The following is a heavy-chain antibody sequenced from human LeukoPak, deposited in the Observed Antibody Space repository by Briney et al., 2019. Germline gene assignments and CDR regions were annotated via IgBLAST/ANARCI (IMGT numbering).Heavy chain of an antibody. CDR1: GYTFTSYG. Sequence: ASVKVSCEASGYTFTSYGISWVRQAPGQGLEWMGWISAYNGNTNYEKKLQGRVTMTTDTSTTTAYMQLRSLRSDDTPVYYFAGEGIAAAWTRPAWFDPLGQGTLVTVSS. CDR3: AGEGIAAAWTRPAWFDP. V-gene: IGHV1-18*01. CDR2: ISAYNGNT. D-gene: IGHD6-13*01. J-gene: IGHJ5*02.